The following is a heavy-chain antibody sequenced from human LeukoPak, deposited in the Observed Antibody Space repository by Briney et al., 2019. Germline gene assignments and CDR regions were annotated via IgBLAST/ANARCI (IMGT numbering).Heavy chain of an antibody. J-gene: IGHJ3*02. CDR3: ATLRPPDYGDYVVDGGAFDI. V-gene: IGHV1-24*01. Sequence: PGASVKVSCEVSGYTLTELSMHWVRQAPGKGLEWMGGFDPEDGETIYAQKFQGRVTMTEDTSTDTAYMELSSLRSEDTAVYYCATLRPPDYGDYVVDGGAFDIWGQGTMVTVSS. CDR1: GYTLTELS. D-gene: IGHD4-17*01. CDR2: FDPEDGET.